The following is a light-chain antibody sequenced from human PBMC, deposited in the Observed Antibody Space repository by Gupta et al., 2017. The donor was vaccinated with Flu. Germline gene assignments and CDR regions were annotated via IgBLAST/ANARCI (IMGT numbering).Light chain of an antibody. CDR3: QQYSTYSG. CDR1: QSVTTS. V-gene: IGKV1-5*03. Sequence: IQMTQSPSTLSASVGDRVTITCRASQSVTTSLAWYQQKPGKAPRLLIYKASNLGIGVPSRFSGSGSGTEFTLTISSLQPDDFATYYCQQYSTYSGFGGGTKVEI. CDR2: KAS. J-gene: IGKJ4*02.